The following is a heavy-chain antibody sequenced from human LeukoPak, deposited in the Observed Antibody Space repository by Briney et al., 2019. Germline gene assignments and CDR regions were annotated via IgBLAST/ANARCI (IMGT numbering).Heavy chain of an antibody. CDR3: AKDSSGYYYRSPGFDY. J-gene: IGHJ4*02. D-gene: IGHD3-22*01. V-gene: IGHV3-7*03. CDR1: GLTFSSSW. CDR2: INPDGIKR. Sequence: GGSLRLSCAVSGLTFSSSWMDWVRQAPGKGLEWVASINPDGIKRYSADSVKGRFTISRDNSKNTLYLQMNSLRAEDTAVYYCAKDSSGYYYRSPGFDYWGQGTLVTVSS.